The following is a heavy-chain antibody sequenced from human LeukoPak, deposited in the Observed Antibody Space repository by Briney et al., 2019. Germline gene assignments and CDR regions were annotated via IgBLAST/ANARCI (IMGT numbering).Heavy chain of an antibody. Sequence: SETLSLTCAVSGGSISSNNYYWGWIRQPPGKGLEWIGSIYYSGSTYYNPSLKSRVTISVDTSKNQFSLKLSSVTAADTAVYYCAITPNTGDYYMDVWGKGTTVTISS. CDR1: GGSISSNNYY. V-gene: IGHV4-39*07. J-gene: IGHJ6*03. CDR3: AITPNTGDYYMDV. CDR2: IYYSGST. D-gene: IGHD4-17*01.